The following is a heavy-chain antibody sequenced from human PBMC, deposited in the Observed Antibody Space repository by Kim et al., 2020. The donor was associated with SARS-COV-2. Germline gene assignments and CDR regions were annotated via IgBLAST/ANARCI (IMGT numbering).Heavy chain of an antibody. CDR1: GGPISSDGYY. V-gene: IGHV4-31*03. D-gene: IGHD2-8*02. CDR2: IYYSGST. Sequence: SETLSLTCTVSGGPISSDGYYWSWIRQHPGKGLEWIGYIYYSGSTYYNPFLKSRVTISVDTSNNQFSLKLSSVTAADTAVYYWARARKVIVLVVYAMGAFDIWGQGTLVTVSS. J-gene: IGHJ3*02. CDR3: ARARKVIVLVVYAMGAFDI.